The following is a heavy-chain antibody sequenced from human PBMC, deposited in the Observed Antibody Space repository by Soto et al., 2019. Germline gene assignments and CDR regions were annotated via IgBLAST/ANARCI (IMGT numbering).Heavy chain of an antibody. CDR2: ISAYNGNT. CDR1: GYTFTSYG. J-gene: IGHJ4*02. V-gene: IGHV1-18*01. CDR3: AREYIAGGYSYGWSH. Sequence: ASVKVSCKASGYTFTSYGISWVRQAPGQGLEWMGWISAYNGNTNYAQKLQGRVTMTTDTSTSTAYMELRSLRSDDTAVYYCAREYIAGGYSYGWSHWGQGTLVIVS. D-gene: IGHD5-18*01.